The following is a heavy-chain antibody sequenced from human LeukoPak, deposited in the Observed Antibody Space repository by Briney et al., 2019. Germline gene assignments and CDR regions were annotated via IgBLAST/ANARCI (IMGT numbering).Heavy chain of an antibody. Sequence: PGGSLRLSCEASGFTFSSYAMSWVRQAPGKGLEWVSGISGGGGITYFADSVKGRFTISRDNSKNTLYLRMNTLRAEDTAVYFCAKGRGGSPDYDFDIWGQGTMVSVSS. J-gene: IGHJ3*02. V-gene: IGHV3-23*01. CDR1: GFTFSSYA. CDR3: AKGRGGSPDYDFDI. CDR2: ISGGGGIT. D-gene: IGHD2-15*01.